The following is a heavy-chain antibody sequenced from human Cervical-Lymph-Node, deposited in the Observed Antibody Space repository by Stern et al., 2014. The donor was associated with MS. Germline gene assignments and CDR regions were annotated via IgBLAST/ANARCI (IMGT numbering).Heavy chain of an antibody. CDR3: ARERHNWFDF. CDR2: IYHSGNAYTT. CDR1: GASMDSGAYY. V-gene: IGHV4-31*03. Sequence: QVQLQESGPGLVKPSQTLSLTCNVSGASMDSGAYYWGRIRQHPGMGLEWIGSIYHSGNAYTTYYNPSLKSGVVVSVDTSKSQVFLSLTSVTAADTAVYYCARERHNWFDFWGQGVLVTVSS. J-gene: IGHJ5*01.